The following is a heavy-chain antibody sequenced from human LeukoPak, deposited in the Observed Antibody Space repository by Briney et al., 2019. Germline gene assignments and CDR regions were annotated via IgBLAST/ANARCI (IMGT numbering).Heavy chain of an antibody. V-gene: IGHV3-20*04. J-gene: IGHJ4*02. CDR3: ARAPITSPFYFDY. CDR1: GFTFSGYW. D-gene: IGHD2-2*01. CDR2: INWSGGST. Sequence: GGSLRLSCAASGFTFSGYWMSWLRQVPGKGLEWVSGINWSGGSTGYADPLRGRFTISRDNAKNSLYLQMDSLRAEDTALYYCARAPITSPFYFDYWGQGTLVTVSS.